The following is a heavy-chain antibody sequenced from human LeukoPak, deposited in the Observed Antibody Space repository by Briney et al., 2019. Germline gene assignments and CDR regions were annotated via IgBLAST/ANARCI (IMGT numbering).Heavy chain of an antibody. Sequence: GASVKVSCKTSGYSFSSYDISWVRQAPGQGLEWMGWISIYKGNTNYAQKFQGRVTMTRDTSTNTAYMKLRSLRSDDTAVYYCARDPSGSYAFDYWGQGSLVTVSS. CDR2: ISIYKGNT. D-gene: IGHD1-26*01. CDR1: GYSFSSYD. V-gene: IGHV1-18*01. J-gene: IGHJ4*02. CDR3: ARDPSGSYAFDY.